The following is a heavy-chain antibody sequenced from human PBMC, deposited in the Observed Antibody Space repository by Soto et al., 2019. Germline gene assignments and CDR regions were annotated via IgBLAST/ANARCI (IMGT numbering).Heavy chain of an antibody. CDR2: IYYSGST. CDR1: GGSISSYY. J-gene: IGHJ6*02. V-gene: IGHV4-59*01. Sequence: SETLSLTCTVSGGSISSYYWSWIRQPPGKGLEWIGYIYYSGSTNYNPSLKSRVTISVDTSKNQFSLKLSSVTAADTAVYYCARDLIVAARPVPYYGMDVWGQGTTVTVSS. D-gene: IGHD6-6*01. CDR3: ARDLIVAARPVPYYGMDV.